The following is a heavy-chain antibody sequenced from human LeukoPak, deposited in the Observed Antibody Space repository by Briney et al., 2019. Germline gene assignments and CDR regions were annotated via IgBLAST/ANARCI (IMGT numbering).Heavy chain of an antibody. CDR1: GFNFMKFE. V-gene: IGHV3-23*01. CDR3: AKDLSRVPAANLDP. D-gene: IGHD2-2*01. Sequence: PGGSLRLSCAASGFNFMKFEMSWVRQAPGKGLEWVSAISGSGGSTYYADSVKGRFTISRDNSKNTLYLQMNSLRAEDTAVYYCAKDLSRVPAANLDPWGQGTLVTVSS. CDR2: ISGSGGST. J-gene: IGHJ5*02.